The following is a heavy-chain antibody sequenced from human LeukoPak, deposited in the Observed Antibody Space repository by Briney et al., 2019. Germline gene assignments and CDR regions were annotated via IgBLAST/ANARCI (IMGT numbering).Heavy chain of an antibody. Sequence: PGGSLRLSCAASGLTFSSYAMHWVRQAPGKGLEWVAVISYDGSNKYYADSVKGRFTFSRDNSKNTLYLQMNSLRAEDTAVYYCARATVVVILDYWGQGTLVTVSS. CDR1: GLTFSSYA. CDR2: ISYDGSNK. D-gene: IGHD3-22*01. J-gene: IGHJ4*02. CDR3: ARATVVVILDY. V-gene: IGHV3-30*04.